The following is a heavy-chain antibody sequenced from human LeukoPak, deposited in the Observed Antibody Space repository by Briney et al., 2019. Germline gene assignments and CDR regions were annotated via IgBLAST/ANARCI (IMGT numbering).Heavy chain of an antibody. Sequence: MTSETLSLTCAVSGGSISSSNWWSWVRQPPGQGLEWIGEIYHSGSTNYNPSLKSRVTISIDLSKNQFSLKLSSVTAADTAVYYCARARDGYNYGMDVWGQGTTVTVSS. CDR2: IYHSGST. CDR1: GGSISSSNW. J-gene: IGHJ6*02. D-gene: IGHD5-24*01. CDR3: ARARDGYNYGMDV. V-gene: IGHV4-4*02.